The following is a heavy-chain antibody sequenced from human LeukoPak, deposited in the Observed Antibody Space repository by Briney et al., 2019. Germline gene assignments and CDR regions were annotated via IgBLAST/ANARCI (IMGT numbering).Heavy chain of an antibody. Sequence: PGGSLRLSCEVSGLTFNIYGMTWVRQAPGKGLEWVSTISYSGSDIYYADSVKGRFTISRDNAKNSLYQQMNSLRAEDTALYYCASDGHAWSRDYWGQGTLVTVSS. V-gene: IGHV3-21*01. CDR1: GLTFNIYG. D-gene: IGHD2-2*01. J-gene: IGHJ4*02. CDR2: ISYSGSDI. CDR3: ASDGHAWSRDY.